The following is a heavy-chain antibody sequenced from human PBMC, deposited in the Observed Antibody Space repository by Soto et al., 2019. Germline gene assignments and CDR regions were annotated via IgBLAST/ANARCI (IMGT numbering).Heavy chain of an antibody. CDR2: INHSGST. J-gene: IGHJ6*02. D-gene: IGHD3-3*01. Sequence: SETLSLTCAVYGGSFSGYYWSWIRQPPGKGLEWIGEINHSGSTNYNPSLKSRVTISVDTSKNQFSLKLSSVTAADTAVYYCARQYYDFWSGYLSSSYYYGMDVWGQGTTVTVSS. CDR1: GGSFSGYY. CDR3: ARQYYDFWSGYLSSSYYYGMDV. V-gene: IGHV4-34*01.